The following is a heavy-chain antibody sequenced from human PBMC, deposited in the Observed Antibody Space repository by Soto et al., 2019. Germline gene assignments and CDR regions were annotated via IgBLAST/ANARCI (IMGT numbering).Heavy chain of an antibody. J-gene: IGHJ4*02. CDR3: ARGSTDSYPGSRIFDF. CDR2: ISGSGGST. CDR1: GFTFSSYA. Sequence: GGSLRLSCAASGFTFSSYAMSWVRQAPGKGLEWVSAISGSGGSTYYADSVKGRFTISRDNSKNTLYLQMSSLRAEDSAVYYCARGSTDSYPGSRIFDFWGRGTLVTVSS. D-gene: IGHD3-10*01. V-gene: IGHV3-23*01.